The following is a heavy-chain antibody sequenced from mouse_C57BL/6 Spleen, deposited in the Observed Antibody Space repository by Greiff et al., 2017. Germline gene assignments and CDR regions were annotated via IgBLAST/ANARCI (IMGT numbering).Heavy chain of an antibody. V-gene: IGHV1-52*01. D-gene: IGHD2-4*01. J-gene: IGHJ3*01. CDR2: IDPSDSET. CDR1: GYTFTSYW. Sequence: QVQLQQSGAELVRPGSSVKLSCKASGYTFTSYWMHWVKQRPIQGLEWIGNIDPSDSETHYNQKFKDKATLTVDKSSSTAYMQLSSLTSEDSAVYYCASDYGENWFAYWGQGTLVTVSA. CDR3: ASDYGENWFAY.